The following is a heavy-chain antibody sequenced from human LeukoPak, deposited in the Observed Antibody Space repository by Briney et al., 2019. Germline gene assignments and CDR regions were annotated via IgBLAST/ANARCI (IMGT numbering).Heavy chain of an antibody. Sequence: GGSLRLSCAASGFTFSIYAMSWVRQAPGKGLECVSAISGCGGSTYYADSVKGRFTISRDNSKNTLYVQMNSLRAEDTAVYYCAKAAGRGYNYGDYFDYWGQGTLVTVSS. J-gene: IGHJ4*02. V-gene: IGHV3-23*01. CDR2: ISGCGGST. D-gene: IGHD5-18*01. CDR3: AKAAGRGYNYGDYFDY. CDR1: GFTFSIYA.